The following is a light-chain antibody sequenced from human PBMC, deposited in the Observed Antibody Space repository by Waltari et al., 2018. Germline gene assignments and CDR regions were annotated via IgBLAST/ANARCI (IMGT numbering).Light chain of an antibody. CDR2: GSG. Sequence: QSVLTQPPSVSGAPGQRVTISCTGSGSNIGAGYDVHWYQHLPRAAPKLLIYGSGSRPLGVPDRLFGSTSGTSASLAITGLQAEDEGDYYCQSYDTSLSVVFGGGTKLTVL. J-gene: IGLJ3*02. V-gene: IGLV1-40*01. CDR3: QSYDTSLSVV. CDR1: GSNIGAGYD.